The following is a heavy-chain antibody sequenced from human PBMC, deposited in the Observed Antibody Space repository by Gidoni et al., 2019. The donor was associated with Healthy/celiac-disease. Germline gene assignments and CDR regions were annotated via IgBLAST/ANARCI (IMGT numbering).Heavy chain of an antibody. CDR3: AKGYGGNSDY. V-gene: IGHV3-30*18. Sequence: QVQLVESGGGVVQPGRSLRLSCAASGFTFSSYGMHWVRQAPGMGLEWVAVISYYGSNKYYADSVKCRFTISRNKSKNTQYLQMNGLGAEDTAVYYCAKGYGGNSDYWGQGTLVTVSS. CDR2: ISYYGSNK. J-gene: IGHJ4*02. D-gene: IGHD4-17*01. CDR1: GFTFSSYG.